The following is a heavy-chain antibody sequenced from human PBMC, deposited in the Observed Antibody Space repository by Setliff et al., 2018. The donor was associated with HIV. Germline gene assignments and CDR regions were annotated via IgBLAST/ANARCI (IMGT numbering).Heavy chain of an antibody. CDR1: GFTFSNYW. Sequence: GGSLRLSCAASGFTFSNYWMSWVRQAPGKGLEWVSGISWNGGDVGYADSVKGRFIISRDSSKNTLYLHMNSLRPEDTAVYYCAKDQLGDVVGPTGVSFDYWGQGTLVTVSS. CDR3: AKDQLGDVVGPTGVSFDY. J-gene: IGHJ4*02. D-gene: IGHD1-26*01. V-gene: IGHV3-23*01. CDR2: ISWNGGDV.